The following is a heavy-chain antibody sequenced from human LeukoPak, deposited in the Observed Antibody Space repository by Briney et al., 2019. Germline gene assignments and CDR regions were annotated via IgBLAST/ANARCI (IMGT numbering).Heavy chain of an antibody. CDR2: ISGSGGST. CDR3: AKKLIGVMITFGGVIGFDY. V-gene: IGHV3-23*01. CDR1: GFTFSSYA. J-gene: IGHJ4*02. D-gene: IGHD3-16*01. Sequence: GGSLRLSCAASGFTFSSYAMSWVRQAPGKGLEWVSAISGSGGSTYYADSVKGRFTISRDNSKNTLYLQMNSLRAEDTAVYYCAKKLIGVMITFGGVIGFDYWGQGTLVTVSS.